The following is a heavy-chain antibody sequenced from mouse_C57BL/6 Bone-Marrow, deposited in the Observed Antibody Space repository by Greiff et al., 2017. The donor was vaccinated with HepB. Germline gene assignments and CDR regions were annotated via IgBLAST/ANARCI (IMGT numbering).Heavy chain of an antibody. CDR1: GYTFTSYD. D-gene: IGHD2-3*01. CDR2: IHPSDSDT. J-gene: IGHJ1*03. CDR3: AITWLLRNWYFDV. Sequence: QVQLQQSGPELVKPGASVKLSCKASGYTFTSYDINWVKQRPGQGLEWIGRIHPSDSDTNYNQKFKGKATLTVDKSSSTAYMQLSSLTSEDSAVYYCAITWLLRNWYFDVWGTGTTVTVSS. V-gene: IGHV1-74*01.